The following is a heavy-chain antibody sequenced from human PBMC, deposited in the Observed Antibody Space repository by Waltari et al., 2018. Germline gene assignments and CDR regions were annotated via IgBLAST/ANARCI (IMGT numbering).Heavy chain of an antibody. Sequence: QVQLVQSGAEVKKPGASVKVSCKVSGYTLTELSMHWVRQTPGKGLEWRGGYDPEDGQTIYAQKFQGRVTMTEDSSSDTAYMELSSLTSEDTAVYYCATCLSAVGPQGYLQHWGQGTLVTVSS. CDR2: YDPEDGQT. CDR3: ATCLSAVGPQGYLQH. D-gene: IGHD6-13*01. J-gene: IGHJ1*01. CDR1: GYTLTELS. V-gene: IGHV1-24*01.